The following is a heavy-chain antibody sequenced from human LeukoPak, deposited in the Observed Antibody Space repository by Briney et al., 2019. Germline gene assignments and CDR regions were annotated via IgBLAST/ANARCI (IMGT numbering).Heavy chain of an antibody. J-gene: IGHJ4*02. CDR3: ASAQYYFES. CDR1: GFTFSDYY. V-gene: IGHV3-11*06. CDR2: ISSSSAYT. Sequence: GGSLRLSGAASGFTFSDYYMSWIRQAPGKGLEWVSYISSSSAYTNYADSVKGRFTISRDNAKKSLYLQMNSLRAEDTAVYYCASAQYYFESWGQGTLVTVSS.